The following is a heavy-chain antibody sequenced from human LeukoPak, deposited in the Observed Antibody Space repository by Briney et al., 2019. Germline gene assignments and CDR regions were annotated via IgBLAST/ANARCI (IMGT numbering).Heavy chain of an antibody. V-gene: IGHV4-39*01. J-gene: IGHJ4*02. Sequence: SETLSLTCTVSGGSISSSSYYWGWIRQPPGKGLEWIGSIYYSGSTYYNPSLKSRVTISVDTSKNQFSLKLSSVTAADTAVYYCARRFVDSSPLDYWGQGTLVTVSS. CDR3: ARRFVDSSPLDY. CDR2: IYYSGST. D-gene: IGHD6-13*01. CDR1: GGSISSSSYY.